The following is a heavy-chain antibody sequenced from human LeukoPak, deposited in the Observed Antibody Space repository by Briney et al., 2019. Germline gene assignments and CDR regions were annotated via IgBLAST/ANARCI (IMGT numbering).Heavy chain of an antibody. CDR1: GGSISSSSYY. CDR3: ARHEATVANMDY. Sequence: SETLSLTCTVSGGSISSSSYYWGWIRQPPGKGLEWIGSIYYSGSTYYNPSLKSRVTISVDTSKNQFSLKLSSVTAADTAVYYCARHEATVANMDYWGQGTLVTVSS. J-gene: IGHJ4*02. CDR2: IYYSGST. D-gene: IGHD4-23*01. V-gene: IGHV4-39*01.